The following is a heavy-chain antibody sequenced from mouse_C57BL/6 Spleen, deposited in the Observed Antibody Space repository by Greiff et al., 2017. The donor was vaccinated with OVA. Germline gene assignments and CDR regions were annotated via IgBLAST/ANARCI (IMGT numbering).Heavy chain of an antibody. CDR3: ESSFFDD. Sequence: QVQLQQPGAELVRPGTSVKLSCKASGYTFTSYWMHWVKQRPGQGLEWIGVIDPSDSYTNYNQKFKGKATLTVDTSSSTAYMQLSSLTSADSAVYSLESSFFDDGGQGTTLTVPP. V-gene: IGHV1-59*01. CDR2: IDPSDSYT. CDR1: GYTFTSYW. J-gene: IGHJ2*01.